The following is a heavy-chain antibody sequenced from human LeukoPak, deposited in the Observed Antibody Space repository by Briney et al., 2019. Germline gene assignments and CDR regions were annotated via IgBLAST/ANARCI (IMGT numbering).Heavy chain of an antibody. CDR1: GFTFSDYY. V-gene: IGHV3-11*01. D-gene: IGHD3-10*01. J-gene: IGHJ4*02. CDR3: AREKESSFDY. Sequence: GGSLRLSCAASGFTFSDYYMSWIRQAPGKGLEWVSYISSSGSTMYHADSVKGRFIISRDNAKNSLYLQMNSLRAEDTAVYHCAREKESSFDYWGQGTLVTVSS. CDR2: ISSSGSTM.